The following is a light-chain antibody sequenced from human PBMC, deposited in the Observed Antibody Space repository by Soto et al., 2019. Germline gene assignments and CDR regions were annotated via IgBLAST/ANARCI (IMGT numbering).Light chain of an antibody. Sequence: DIVMTLSLLSLPVTPGEPASISCRSSQSLLHSNGYNYLDWYLQKPGQAPQLLIYLGSNRDFGIPDRVSGSGSGTASTLKISRVEAADVGVYYWMEVLHTSLFTFGTGTKVDIK. V-gene: IGKV2-28*01. CDR1: QSLLHSNGYNY. J-gene: IGKJ3*01. CDR2: LGS. CDR3: MEVLHTSLFT.